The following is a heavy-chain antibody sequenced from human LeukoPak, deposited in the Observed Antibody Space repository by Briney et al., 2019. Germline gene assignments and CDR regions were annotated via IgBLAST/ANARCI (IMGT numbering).Heavy chain of an antibody. CDR3: ARGDYDSSGLTNAFDI. J-gene: IGHJ3*02. Sequence: PSGTLSLTCAVYGGSFSGYYWSWIRQPPGKGLEWIGEINHSGSTNYNPSLKSRVTISVDTSKNQFSLKLSSVTAADTAVYYCARGDYDSSGLTNAFDIWGQGTMVTVSS. D-gene: IGHD3-22*01. V-gene: IGHV4-34*01. CDR2: INHSGST. CDR1: GGSFSGYY.